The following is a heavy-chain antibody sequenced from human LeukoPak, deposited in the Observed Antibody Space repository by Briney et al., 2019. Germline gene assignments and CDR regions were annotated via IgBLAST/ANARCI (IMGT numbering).Heavy chain of an antibody. D-gene: IGHD2-2*01. CDR3: ARDLLAMTPPDY. V-gene: IGHV1-2*02. Sequence: ASVKVSCKASGYTFTGYYMHWVRQAPGQGLEWMGWINPNSGGTNYAQKFQGRVTMTRDTSISTAYMELSRLRSDDTTVYYCARDLLAMTPPDYWGQGTLVTVSS. J-gene: IGHJ4*02. CDR2: INPNSGGT. CDR1: GYTFTGYY.